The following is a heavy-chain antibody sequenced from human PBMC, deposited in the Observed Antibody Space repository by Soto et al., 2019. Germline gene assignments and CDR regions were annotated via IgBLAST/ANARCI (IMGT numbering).Heavy chain of an antibody. V-gene: IGHV1-18*01. CDR1: SYTFTEYG. J-gene: IGHJ1*01. D-gene: IGHD1-1*01. CDR3: ARDGLTRGYFVH. Sequence: QVQLVQSGAEVKNPGASVKVSCKASSYTFTEYGISWVRQAPGQGPEWMGWISTYNGNTNHAQKFQDRVSMTTDTSTSTAYMELRSLRSDDTAVYYCARDGLTRGYFVHWGQGTLVTVSS. CDR2: ISTYNGNT.